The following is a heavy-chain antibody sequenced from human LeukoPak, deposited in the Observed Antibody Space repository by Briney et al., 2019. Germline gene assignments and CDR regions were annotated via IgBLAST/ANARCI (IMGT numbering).Heavy chain of an antibody. CDR2: IIPIFGTA. D-gene: IGHD1-14*01. J-gene: IGHJ4*02. CDR3: NTGAQNFNFDY. V-gene: IGHV1-69*13. Sequence: ASVKVSCKASGYTFTSYDINWVRQAPGQGLEWMGGIIPIFGTANYAQKFQGRVTITADESTSTAYMELSSLRSEDTAVYYCNTGAQNFNFDYWGQGTLVTVSS. CDR1: GYTFTSYD.